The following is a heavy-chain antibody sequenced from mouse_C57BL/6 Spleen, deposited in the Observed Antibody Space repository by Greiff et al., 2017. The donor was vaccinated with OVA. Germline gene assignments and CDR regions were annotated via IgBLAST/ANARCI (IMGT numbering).Heavy chain of an antibody. D-gene: IGHD2-2*01. CDR2: IDPSDSYT. CDR1: GYTFTSYW. V-gene: IGHV1-69*01. J-gene: IGHJ4*01. Sequence: QVQLQQPGAELVMPGASVKLSCKASGYTFTSYWMHWVKQRPGQGLEWIGEIDPSDSYTNYNQKFKGKSTLTVDKSSSTAYMQLSSLTSEDSAVYYCARKGYDEGNYAMDYWGQGTSVTVSS. CDR3: ARKGYDEGNYAMDY.